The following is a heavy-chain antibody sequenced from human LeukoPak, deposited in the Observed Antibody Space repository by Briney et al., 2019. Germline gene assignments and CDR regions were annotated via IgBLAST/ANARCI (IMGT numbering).Heavy chain of an antibody. J-gene: IGHJ4*02. CDR1: GFTFSSYW. D-gene: IGHD3-3*01. CDR3: ARFEYDFWSGYYRPTPIDY. V-gene: IGHV3-7*01. Sequence: PGGSLRLSCAASGFTFSSYWMSWVRQAPGKGLEWVANIKQDGSEKYYVGSVKGRFTISRDNAKNSLYLQMNSLRAEDTAVYYCARFEYDFWSGYYRPTPIDYWGQGTLVTVSS. CDR2: IKQDGSEK.